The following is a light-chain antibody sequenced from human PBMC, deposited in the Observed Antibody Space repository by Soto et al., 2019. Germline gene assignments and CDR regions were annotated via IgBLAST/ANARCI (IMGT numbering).Light chain of an antibody. CDR2: DVS. CDR3: CSYAGRYALLG. CDR1: SSDVGNYNY. Sequence: QSALTQPRSVSGSPGQSVTISCTGTSSDVGNYNYVSWYQPHPGKAPKVMIYDVSKRPSGVPDRFSGSKSGNTASLTISGLQVEDEADYYCCSYAGRYALLGFGGGTKLTV. V-gene: IGLV2-11*01. J-gene: IGLJ3*02.